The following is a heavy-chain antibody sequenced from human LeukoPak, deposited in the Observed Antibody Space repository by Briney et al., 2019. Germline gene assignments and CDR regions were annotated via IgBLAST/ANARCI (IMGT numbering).Heavy chain of an antibody. J-gene: IGHJ4*02. CDR3: ARLGGYGYFDY. Sequence: SETLSLTCGVSGGSISNTNWWTWVRQPPGKGLEWIGEVNLQGSTNYNPSLKSRVTISVDTSKSQFSLKLSSVTAADTAVYYCARLGGYGYFDYWGQGTLVTVSS. D-gene: IGHD5-12*01. V-gene: IGHV4-4*02. CDR2: VNLQGST. CDR1: GGSISNTNW.